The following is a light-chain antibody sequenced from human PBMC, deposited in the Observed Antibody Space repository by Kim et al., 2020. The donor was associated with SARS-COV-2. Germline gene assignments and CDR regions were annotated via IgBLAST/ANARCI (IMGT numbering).Light chain of an antibody. V-gene: IGLV3-21*04. CDR3: QVWDSSSDHPV. J-gene: IGLJ3*02. Sequence: APGKTARITCGGNNIGSKSVPWYQRKPGQAPVLVIYYDSERPSGIPERFSGSNSGNTATLTISRVEAGDEADYYCQVWDSSSDHPVFGGGTQLTVL. CDR2: YDS. CDR1: NIGSKS.